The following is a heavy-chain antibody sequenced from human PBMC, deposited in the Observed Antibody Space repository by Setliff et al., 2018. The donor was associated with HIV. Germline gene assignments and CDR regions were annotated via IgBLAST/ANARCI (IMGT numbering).Heavy chain of an antibody. J-gene: IGHJ5*02. V-gene: IGHV5-51*01. Sequence: LGESLKISCKASGYTFTNYWIAWVRQMPGKGLEWMGIVYPGDSDTTYSPSFQGQVTISVDKSTSTAYLQWSSLKASDSAIYYCARHFGISYRSPFDPWGQGTLVTVSS. CDR3: ARHFGISYRSPFDP. D-gene: IGHD3-3*01. CDR1: GYTFTNYW. CDR2: VYPGDSDT.